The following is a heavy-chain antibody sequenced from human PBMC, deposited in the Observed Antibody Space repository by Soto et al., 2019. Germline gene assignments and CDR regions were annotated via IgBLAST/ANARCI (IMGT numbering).Heavy chain of an antibody. CDR2: ISGSGGST. Sequence: GGSLRLSCAASGFTFSSYAMSWVRQAPGKGLEWVSAISGSGGSTYYADSVKGRFTISRDNSKNTLYLQMNSLRAEDTAVYYCAKDGAFVVWFGELPYYFDYWGQGTLVTVSS. V-gene: IGHV3-23*01. D-gene: IGHD3-10*01. CDR1: GFTFSSYA. CDR3: AKDGAFVVWFGELPYYFDY. J-gene: IGHJ4*02.